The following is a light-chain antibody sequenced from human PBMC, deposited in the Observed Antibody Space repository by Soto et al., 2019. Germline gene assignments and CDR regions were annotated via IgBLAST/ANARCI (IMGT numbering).Light chain of an antibody. V-gene: IGLV2-14*03. CDR1: SSDVGGYNF. CDR3: TSYTSSSTLV. Sequence: QSALTQPASVSGSPGQSITISCTGTSSDVGGYNFVSWYQHHPGKAPKLVIYDVSDRPSGVSNRFSGSKSGNTASLTISRLKTEDEADYYCTSYTSSSTLVFGGGTKLTVL. J-gene: IGLJ2*01. CDR2: DVS.